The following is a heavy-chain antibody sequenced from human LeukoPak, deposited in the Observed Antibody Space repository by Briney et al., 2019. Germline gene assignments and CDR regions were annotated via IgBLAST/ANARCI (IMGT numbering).Heavy chain of an antibody. D-gene: IGHD2-2*01. CDR1: GGSISSYY. CDR3: AREVVPAAFYYYYYMDV. Sequence: SETLSLTYTVSGGSISSYYWSWIRQPAGKGLEWTGRIYTSGSTNYNPSLKSRVTMSVDTSKNQFSLKLSSVTAADTAVYYCAREVVPAAFYYYYYMDVWGKGTTVTVSS. V-gene: IGHV4-4*07. J-gene: IGHJ6*03. CDR2: IYTSGST.